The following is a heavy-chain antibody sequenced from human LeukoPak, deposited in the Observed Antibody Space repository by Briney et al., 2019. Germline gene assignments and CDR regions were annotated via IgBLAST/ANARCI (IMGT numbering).Heavy chain of an antibody. CDR2: IYTSGST. CDR3: ARGSARYCSSTSCYDYGMDV. J-gene: IGHJ6*02. V-gene: IGHV4-4*07. Sequence: SETLSLTCTVSGGSISSYYWSWIRQPAGKGLEWIGRIYTSGSTNYNPSLKSRVTMSVDTSKNQFSLKLSSVTAADTAVYYCARGSARYCSSTSCYDYGMDVWGQGTTVTVSS. CDR1: GGSISSYY. D-gene: IGHD2-2*01.